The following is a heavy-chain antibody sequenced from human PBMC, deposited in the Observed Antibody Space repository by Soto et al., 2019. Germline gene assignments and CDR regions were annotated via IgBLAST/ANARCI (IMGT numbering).Heavy chain of an antibody. V-gene: IGHV3-53*01. CDR3: ARGGYSSDWYIAY. CDR2: IYSGGTT. CDR1: GFTVSNNY. D-gene: IGHD6-19*01. Sequence: GGSLRLSCAASGFTVSNNYMTWVRQAPGKGLEWVSLIYSGGTTYYADSVKGRFTISRDHSRNTLYLQMNSLRGEDTAVYYCARGGYSSDWYIAYWGQGTLVTVSS. J-gene: IGHJ4*02.